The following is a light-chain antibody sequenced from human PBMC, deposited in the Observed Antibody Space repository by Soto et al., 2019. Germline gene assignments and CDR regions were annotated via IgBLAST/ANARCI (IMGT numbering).Light chain of an antibody. CDR3: CSSAGSPWV. V-gene: IGLV2-11*01. CDR2: DVD. Sequence: QSALTQPRSVSGSPGQSVTISCTGSSSDVGGYNFVSWYLQYPGKAPKLLIYDVDKRPSGVPHRFSGSRSGNTASLTISGLQAEDAADYFCCSSAGSPWVFGTGTKVTVL. CDR1: SSDVGGYNF. J-gene: IGLJ1*01.